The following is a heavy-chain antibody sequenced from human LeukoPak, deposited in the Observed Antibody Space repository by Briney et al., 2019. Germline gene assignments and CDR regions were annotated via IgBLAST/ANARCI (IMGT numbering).Heavy chain of an antibody. CDR3: ARPYSSGWSGILQH. V-gene: IGHV1-69*06. CDR2: IIPIFGTA. Sequence: SVKVSCKASGGTFSSYAISWVRQAPGQGLEWMGGIIPIFGTANYAQKFQGRVTITADKSTSTAYMELSSLRSEDTAVYYCARPYSSGWSGILQHWGQGTLVTVSS. CDR1: GGTFSSYA. D-gene: IGHD6-19*01. J-gene: IGHJ1*01.